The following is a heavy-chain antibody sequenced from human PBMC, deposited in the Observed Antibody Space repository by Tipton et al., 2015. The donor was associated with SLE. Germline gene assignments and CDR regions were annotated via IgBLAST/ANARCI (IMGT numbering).Heavy chain of an antibody. Sequence: QLVQSGAEVKKPGASEKVSCKASGYTFTSYGISWVRQAPGQGLEWMGWISAYNGNTNYAQKLKGRVTMTTDTYTSTAYMELRSLRSDDTAVYYCARESPGGSYGYPSVWYFDRWGRGTLVTVSS. CDR3: ARESPGGSYGYPSVWYFDR. CDR1: GYTFTSYG. D-gene: IGHD5-18*01. V-gene: IGHV1-18*01. J-gene: IGHJ2*01. CDR2: ISAYNGNT.